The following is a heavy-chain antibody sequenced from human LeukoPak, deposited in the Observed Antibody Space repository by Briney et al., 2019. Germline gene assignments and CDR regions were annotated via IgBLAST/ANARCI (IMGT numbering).Heavy chain of an antibody. Sequence: GGSLRLSCAASGFTFSIHAMSWVRQAPGKGLEWVSAISGTGDTTYYADSVKGRFTISRDNSKNTLYLQMNSLRAEDTAVYYCAKGMGTNWWDAFDIWGQGTMVTVSS. D-gene: IGHD2-8*02. CDR1: GFTFSIHA. J-gene: IGHJ3*02. CDR2: ISGTGDTT. V-gene: IGHV3-23*01. CDR3: AKGMGTNWWDAFDI.